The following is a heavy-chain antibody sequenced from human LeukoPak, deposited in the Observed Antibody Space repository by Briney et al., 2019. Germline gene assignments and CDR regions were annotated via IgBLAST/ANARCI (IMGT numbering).Heavy chain of an antibody. J-gene: IGHJ3*01. D-gene: IGHD3-16*01. CDR3: AREDPGGAFDF. Sequence: ASVKVSCKASGYTFTGYAISWVRQAPGQGLEWMGWISTFNGNANYAQSFKGRVTMTADTSTATAFMDLRTLRSDDSAVYYCAREDPGGAFDFWGQGTLVTVSS. V-gene: IGHV1-18*01. CDR1: GYTFTGYA. CDR2: ISTFNGNA.